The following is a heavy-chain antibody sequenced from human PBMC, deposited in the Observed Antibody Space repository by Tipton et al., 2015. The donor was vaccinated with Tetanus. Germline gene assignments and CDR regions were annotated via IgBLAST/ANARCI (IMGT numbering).Heavy chain of an antibody. CDR3: ARRSHIGAPV. CDR1: GGSFSSSNDY. CDR2: IYYGGST. J-gene: IGHJ3*01. Sequence: TLSLTSTVSGGSFSSSNDYWAWIRQPPGKGLERVGSIYYGGSTYFNPSLRSRGTISIDTSRNQFSLQMSSVTVADTALYFCARRSHIGAPVGGQRTLVTVAS. V-gene: IGHV4-39*01. D-gene: IGHD2-21*01.